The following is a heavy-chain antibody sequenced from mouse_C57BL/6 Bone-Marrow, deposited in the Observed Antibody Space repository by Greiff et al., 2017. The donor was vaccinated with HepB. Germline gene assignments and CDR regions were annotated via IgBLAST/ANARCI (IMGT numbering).Heavy chain of an antibody. CDR2: ISNLAYSI. CDR1: GFTFSDYG. D-gene: IGHD1-1*01. V-gene: IGHV5-15*04. CDR3: ARVYYYGSSHAMDY. J-gene: IGHJ4*01. Sequence: EVKLVESGGGLVQPGGSLKLSCAASGFTFSDYGMAWVRQAPRKGPEWVAFISNLAYSIYYADTVTGRFTISRENAKNTLYLEMSSLGSEDTAMYYCARVYYYGSSHAMDYWGQGTSVTVSS.